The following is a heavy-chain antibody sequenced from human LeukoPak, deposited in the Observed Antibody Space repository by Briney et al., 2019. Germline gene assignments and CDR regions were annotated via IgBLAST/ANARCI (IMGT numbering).Heavy chain of an antibody. CDR3: AKGRGYCIGGSCYSDY. CDR1: GFTFSNYA. V-gene: IGHV3-23*01. Sequence: DPGVSLRLSCTASGFTFSNYAMSWVRQAPGKGLEWVSTISGSDGSTYYADSVKGRFTISRDNSKNTLYLQTNSLRVEDTAIYYCAKGRGYCIGGSCYSDYWGQGTLVTVSS. J-gene: IGHJ4*02. D-gene: IGHD2-15*01. CDR2: ISGSDGST.